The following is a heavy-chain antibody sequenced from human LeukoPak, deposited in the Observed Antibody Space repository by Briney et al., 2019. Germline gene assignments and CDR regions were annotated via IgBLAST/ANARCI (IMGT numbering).Heavy chain of an antibody. CDR1: GGSINIGGFY. D-gene: IGHD6-6*01. CDR3: ARDRGSSRAYFDS. J-gene: IGHJ4*02. CDR2: VSYSGNT. Sequence: PSDTLSLTCTVSGGSINIGGFYWTWIRQLPGTDLEWIGYVSYSGNTYYSPSLKSRVTIAIDSSKNQFSLRLSSVTAADTAVYYCARDRGSSRAYFDSWGQGSLVTVSS. V-gene: IGHV4-31*03.